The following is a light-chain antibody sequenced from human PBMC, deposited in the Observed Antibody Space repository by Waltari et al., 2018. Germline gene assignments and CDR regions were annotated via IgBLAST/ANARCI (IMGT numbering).Light chain of an antibody. CDR1: QSVSRY. Sequence: EIVLTQSPATLSLSPGEISTLSCRASQSVSRYLAWYQQKPGQAPRLLIYDASNRATGIPARFSGSGSGTDFTLTISSLEPEDFAVYYWQPRSSWPIFTFGPGTKVDIK. V-gene: IGKV3-11*01. CDR3: QPRSSWPIFT. CDR2: DAS. J-gene: IGKJ3*01.